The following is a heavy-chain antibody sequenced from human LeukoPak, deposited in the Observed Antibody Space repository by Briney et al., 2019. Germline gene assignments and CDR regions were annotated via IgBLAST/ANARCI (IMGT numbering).Heavy chain of an antibody. J-gene: IGHJ4*02. CDR1: GYTFIGYY. CDR2: INPNSGGT. V-gene: IGHV1-2*04. Sequence: GASVKVSCKASGYTFIGYYMHWVRQAPGQGLEWMGWINPNSGGTNYAQKFQGWVTMTRDTSISTAYMELSRLRSDDTAVYYCARGYYYDSSGYYPAKYYFDYWGQGTLVTVSS. CDR3: ARGYYYDSSGYYPAKYYFDY. D-gene: IGHD3-22*01.